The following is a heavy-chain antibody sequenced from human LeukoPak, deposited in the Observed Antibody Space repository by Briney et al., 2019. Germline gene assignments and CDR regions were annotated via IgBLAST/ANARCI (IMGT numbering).Heavy chain of an antibody. V-gene: IGHV4-39*01. CDR2: IYYSGST. CDR1: GGSISSSSYY. J-gene: IGHJ4*02. Sequence: SETLSLTCTVSGGSISSSSYYWGWIRQPPGKGLEWIGSIYYSGSTYYNPSLKSRVTISVDTSKNQFSLKLSSVTAADTAVYYCASTTPRYDYVWGSYRYREGYFDYWGQGTLVTVSS. D-gene: IGHD3-16*02. CDR3: ASTTPRYDYVWGSYRYREGYFDY.